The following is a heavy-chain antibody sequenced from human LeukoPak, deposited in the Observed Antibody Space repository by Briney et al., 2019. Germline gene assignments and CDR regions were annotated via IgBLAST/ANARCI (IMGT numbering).Heavy chain of an antibody. CDR3: ARVGVGYYYYYYGVDV. CDR1: GYTFTSYG. J-gene: IGHJ6*02. D-gene: IGHD3-16*01. CDR2: ISAYNGNT. V-gene: IGHV1-18*01. Sequence: ASVKVSCKASGYTFTSYGISWVRQAPGQGLEWMGWISAYNGNTTYAQKLQGRVTMTTDTSTSTAYMELRSLRSDDTAVYYCARVGVGYYYYYYGVDVWGQGTTVTVSS.